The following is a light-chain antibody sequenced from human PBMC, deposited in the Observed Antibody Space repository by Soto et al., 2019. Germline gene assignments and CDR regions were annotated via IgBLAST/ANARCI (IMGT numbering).Light chain of an antibody. CDR3: ALYVGTGTVV. J-gene: IGLJ2*01. V-gene: IGLV8-61*01. Sequence: QTVVSQEPSFSVSPGGTVTLTCGLTSGSVLTSYYPTWYQQTPGQAPRTLIYSTNIRSSGVPDRFSGSILGNKAALTITGAQADDESDYCCALYVGTGTVVFGGGTKVTVL. CDR1: SGSVLTSYY. CDR2: STN.